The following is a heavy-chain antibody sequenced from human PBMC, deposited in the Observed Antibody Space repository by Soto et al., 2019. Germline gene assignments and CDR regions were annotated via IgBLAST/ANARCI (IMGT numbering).Heavy chain of an antibody. Sequence: GGSLRLSCAASGFTFSSYAMSWVRQAPGKGLEWVSAISGSGGSTYYADSVKGRFTISRDNSKNTLYLQMNSLRAEDTAVYYCARGDLPYNCSSTSCYWEHRLDYYYGMDVWGQGTTVTVSS. V-gene: IGHV3-23*01. J-gene: IGHJ6*02. D-gene: IGHD2-2*01. CDR1: GFTFSSYA. CDR2: ISGSGGST. CDR3: ARGDLPYNCSSTSCYWEHRLDYYYGMDV.